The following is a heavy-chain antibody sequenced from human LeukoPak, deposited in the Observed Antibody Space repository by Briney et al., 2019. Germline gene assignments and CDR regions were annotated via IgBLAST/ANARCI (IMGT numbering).Heavy chain of an antibody. J-gene: IGHJ4*02. CDR1: GFTFSTFA. V-gene: IGHV3-21*06. Sequence: GGSLRLSCAPSGFTFSTFAMHWVRLSPEKGLEWVSSITGSGPYILYADSVKRRFTISRDNTKNLLYLEMNSLRAEDTAMYYCVRDVGAVRGEVYFDYWGQGTLLTVSS. CDR3: VRDVGAVRGEVYFDY. CDR2: ITGSGPYI. D-gene: IGHD3-16*01.